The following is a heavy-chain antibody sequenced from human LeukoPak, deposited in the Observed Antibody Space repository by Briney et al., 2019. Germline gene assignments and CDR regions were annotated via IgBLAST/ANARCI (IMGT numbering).Heavy chain of an antibody. D-gene: IGHD4-17*01. CDR2: IYISGST. J-gene: IGHJ4*02. V-gene: IGHV4-4*07. CDR3: ARGPTTVTRAFDY. CDR1: GGSISIYY. Sequence: SETLSLTCTVSGGSISIYYWSWIRQPAGKGLEWIGRIYISGSTNYNPSLKSRVTMSVDTSKNQFSLKLSSVTAADTAVDYCARGPTTVTRAFDYWGQGTLVTVSS.